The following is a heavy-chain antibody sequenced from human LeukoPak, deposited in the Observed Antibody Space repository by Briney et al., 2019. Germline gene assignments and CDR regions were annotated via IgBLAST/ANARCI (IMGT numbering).Heavy chain of an antibody. CDR2: IFYNGNT. Sequence: PSETLSLTCTVSGVSISSHHWSWIRQPPGKGLEWIGYIFYNGNTNYNSSLKSRVTISVDTSKNQFSLKLSSVTAADTAMYYCARDGYNYQFDYWGQGTLVTVSS. V-gene: IGHV4-59*11. J-gene: IGHJ4*02. D-gene: IGHD5-24*01. CDR3: ARDGYNYQFDY. CDR1: GVSISSHH.